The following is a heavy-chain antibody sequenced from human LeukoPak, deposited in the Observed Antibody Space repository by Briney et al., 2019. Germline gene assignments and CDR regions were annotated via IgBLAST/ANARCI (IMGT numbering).Heavy chain of an antibody. D-gene: IGHD3-9*01. CDR1: GGSFSDYY. J-gene: IGHJ4*02. CDR3: ARKDILTAYPFGY. V-gene: IGHV4-34*01. Sequence: SETLSLTCAVYGGSFSDYYWNWIRQPPGKGLEWIGEINHSGSTNYNPSLKSRVTISVDTSKNQFSLKLTSVTAADTAMYYCARKDILTAYPFGYWGQGTLVTVSS. CDR2: INHSGST.